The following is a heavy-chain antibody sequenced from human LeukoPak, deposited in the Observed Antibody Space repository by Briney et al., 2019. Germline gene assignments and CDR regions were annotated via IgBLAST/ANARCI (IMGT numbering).Heavy chain of an antibody. CDR2: MNPNNGNT. J-gene: IGHJ4*02. CDR1: GYTFTSYD. V-gene: IGHV1-8*01. D-gene: IGHD3-10*01. CDR3: ARGQYYYGSGSYFQDY. Sequence: GASVKVSCKASGYTFTSYDINWVRQATGQGLEWMGWMNPNNGNTGYAQKFQGRVTMTRNTSISTAYMELSSLRSEDTAVYYCARGQYYYGSGSYFQDYWGQGTLVTVSS.